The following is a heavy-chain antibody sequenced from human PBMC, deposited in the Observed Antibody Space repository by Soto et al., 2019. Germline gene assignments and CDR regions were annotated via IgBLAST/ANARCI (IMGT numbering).Heavy chain of an antibody. CDR2: ISGSGGST. D-gene: IGHD1-1*01. J-gene: IGHJ6*02. CDR1: GFTFSSYA. CDR3: ATTRNWNAGRYYYGMDV. V-gene: IGHV3-23*01. Sequence: GGSLRLSCAASGFTFSSYAMSWVRQAPGKGLEWVSAISGSGGSTYYADSVKGRFTISRDNSKNTLYLQMNSLRAEDTAVYYCATTRNWNAGRYYYGMDVWGQGTTVTVSS.